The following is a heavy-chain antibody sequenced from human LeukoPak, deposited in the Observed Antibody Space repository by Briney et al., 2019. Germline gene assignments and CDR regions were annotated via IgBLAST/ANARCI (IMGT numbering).Heavy chain of an antibody. Sequence: SETLSLTCTVSGGSISSYYWSWIRQPPGKGLEWVGYIYYSGSTNYNPSLKSRVTISVDTSKNQFSLKLSSVTAADTAVYYCARPNQRGGVDNWFDPWGQGTLVTVSS. CDR1: GGSISSYY. D-gene: IGHD2-21*01. CDR2: IYYSGST. CDR3: ARPNQRGGVDNWFDP. J-gene: IGHJ5*02. V-gene: IGHV4-59*08.